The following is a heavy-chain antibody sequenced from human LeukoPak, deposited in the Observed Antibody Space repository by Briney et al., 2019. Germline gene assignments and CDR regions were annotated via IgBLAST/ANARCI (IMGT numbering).Heavy chain of an antibody. V-gene: IGHV3-48*03. CDR3: ARGTYYYDSSGYQY. J-gene: IGHJ4*02. CDR2: ISSSGSTI. Sequence: GGSLRLSCAASGFTFSSFEMKWVRQAPGKGLEWVSYISSSGSTIYYADSVKGRFTISRDNAKNSLYLQMNSLRAEDTAVYYCARGTYYYDSSGYQYWGQGTLVTVSS. D-gene: IGHD3-22*01. CDR1: GFTFSSFE.